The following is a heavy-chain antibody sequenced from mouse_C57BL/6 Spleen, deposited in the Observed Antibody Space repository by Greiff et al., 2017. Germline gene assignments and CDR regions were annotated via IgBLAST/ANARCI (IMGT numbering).Heavy chain of an antibody. CDR1: GYAFSSYW. J-gene: IGHJ4*01. CDR3: APYYYGSSLYAMYY. V-gene: IGHV1-80*01. D-gene: IGHD1-1*01. CDR2: IYPGDGDT. Sequence: VQLQESGAELVKPGASVKISCKASGYAFSSYWMNWVKQRPGKGLEWIGQIYPGDGDTNYNGKFKGKATLTADKSSSTAYMQLSSLTSEDSAVYFCAPYYYGSSLYAMYYWGQGTSVTVSS.